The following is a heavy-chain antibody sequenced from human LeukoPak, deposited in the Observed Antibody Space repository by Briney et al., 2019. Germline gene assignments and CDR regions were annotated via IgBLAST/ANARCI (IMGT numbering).Heavy chain of an antibody. CDR2: ISYDGSNK. Sequence: GGSLRLSCVVSGFTFSSYSMNWVRQAPGKGLEWVAVISYDGSNKYYADSVKGRFTISRDNSKNTLYLQMNSLRAEDTAVYYCASPTMVRGVLSLWGQGTLVTVSS. CDR1: GFTFSSYS. CDR3: ASPTMVRGVLSL. J-gene: IGHJ4*02. D-gene: IGHD3-10*01. V-gene: IGHV3-30-3*01.